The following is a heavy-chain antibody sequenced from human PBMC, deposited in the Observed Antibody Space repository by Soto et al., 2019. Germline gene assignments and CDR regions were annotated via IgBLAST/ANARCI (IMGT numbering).Heavy chain of an antibody. Sequence: QLQLQESGPGLVKPSETLSLTCTVSGGSISSSSYYWGWIRQPPGKGLEWIGSIYYSGSTYYNPSLKSRVTISVDTSKNQFSLKLSSVTAADTAVYYCAREGVNYYGSGSYYRPVYYYYGMDVWGQGTTVTVSS. V-gene: IGHV4-39*02. D-gene: IGHD3-10*01. CDR1: GGSISSSSYY. J-gene: IGHJ6*02. CDR2: IYYSGST. CDR3: AREGVNYYGSGSYYRPVYYYYGMDV.